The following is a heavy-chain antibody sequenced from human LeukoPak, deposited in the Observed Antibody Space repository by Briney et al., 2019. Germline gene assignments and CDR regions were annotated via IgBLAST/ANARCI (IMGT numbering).Heavy chain of an antibody. CDR3: AREGAGSTSQSAPFDY. V-gene: IGHV1-18*01. CDR1: GYTFTSYG. J-gene: IGHJ4*02. Sequence: ASVKVSCKASGYTFTSYGISWVRQAPGQGLEWMGWISAYNGNTNYAQKLQGRVTMTTDTSTSTAYMELRSLRSEDTAVYYCAREGAGSTSQSAPFDYWGQGTLVTVSS. CDR2: ISAYNGNT. D-gene: IGHD2-2*01.